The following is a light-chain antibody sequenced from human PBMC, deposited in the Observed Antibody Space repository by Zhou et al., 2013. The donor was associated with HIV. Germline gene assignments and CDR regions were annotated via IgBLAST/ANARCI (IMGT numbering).Light chain of an antibody. Sequence: DIQMTQSPTSLSASVGDRVTITCRPSHIISNWLAWYQLRAGKAPKLLIFKTSTLTSGVPLRFSGSKSETEFTLTINSLQPDDSGTYYCQQYNTSPITFGQGTRLEI. CDR1: HIISNW. CDR2: KTS. J-gene: IGKJ5*01. CDR3: QQYNTSPIT. V-gene: IGKV1-5*03.